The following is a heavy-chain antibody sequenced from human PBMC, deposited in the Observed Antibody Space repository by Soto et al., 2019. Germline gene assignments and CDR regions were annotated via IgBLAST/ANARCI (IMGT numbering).Heavy chain of an antibody. V-gene: IGHV3-48*02. CDR3: AGGLITMVRGVITDAEYFQQ. CDR1: GFTFSSYS. J-gene: IGHJ1*01. CDR2: ISSSSSTI. Sequence: GGSLRLSCAASGFTFSSYSMNWVRQAPGKGLEWVSYISSSSSTIYYADSVKGRFTISRDNAKNSLYLQMNSLRDEDTAVYYCAGGLITMVRGVITDAEYFQQWGQGTLVTVSS. D-gene: IGHD3-10*01.